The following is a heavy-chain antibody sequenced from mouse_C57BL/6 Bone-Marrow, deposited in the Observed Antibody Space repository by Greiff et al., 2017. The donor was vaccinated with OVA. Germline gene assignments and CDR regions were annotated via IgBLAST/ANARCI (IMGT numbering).Heavy chain of an antibody. V-gene: IGHV1-55*01. CDR1: GYPFTSYW. Sequence: QVQLQQPGAELVKPGASVKMSCKASGYPFTSYWITWVKQRPGHGLEWIGDIYPGRGSTNYNEKFKSKATLTVDTSSSTAYMQLSSLTSEDSAVYYCARSRAWFAYWGQGTLVTVSA. CDR3: ARSRAWFAY. J-gene: IGHJ3*01. CDR2: IYPGRGST.